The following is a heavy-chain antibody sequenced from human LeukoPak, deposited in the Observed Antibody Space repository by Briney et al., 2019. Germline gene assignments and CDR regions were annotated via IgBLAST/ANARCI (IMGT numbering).Heavy chain of an antibody. CDR2: ISSNGSTI. V-gene: IGHV3-11*04. CDR3: ARVYSGYSFDY. J-gene: IGHJ4*02. D-gene: IGHD5-12*01. CDR1: GFTFSDYY. Sequence: GGSLRLSCAASGFTFSDYYMRWIRQAPGKGLEWVSYISSNGSTIYYADSVKGRFTISRDNAKNSLYLQMNSLRAEDTAVYYCARVYSGYSFDYWGGGTLVTVSS.